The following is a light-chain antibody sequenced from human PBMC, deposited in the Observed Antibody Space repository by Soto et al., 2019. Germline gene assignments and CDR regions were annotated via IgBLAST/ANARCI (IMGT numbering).Light chain of an antibody. CDR2: ASS. CDR3: QKYNRATQT. V-gene: IGKV1-27*01. CDR1: QSLXNY. J-gene: IGKJ3*01. Sequence: RLTQSASSVSASVGERVTITCRARQSLXNYFACYQRKPGKVPKLLXYASSTLPSGVPSRCSGSGSAKAFPLLISSLQPADVATYYCQKYNRATQTVGPGTKVDI.